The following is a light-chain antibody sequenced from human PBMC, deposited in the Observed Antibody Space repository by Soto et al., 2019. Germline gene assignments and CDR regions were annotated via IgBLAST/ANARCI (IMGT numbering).Light chain of an antibody. CDR1: QSVSSTY. Sequence: EIVMTQSPVTLSVSPGERATLSCRASQSVSSTYLAWYQQRPGQAPRLLIYGASTRATDIPDRISGSGSGTDFTLTVSRLEPEDFAVYYCQHYGSTPWSFGQGTKVDIK. V-gene: IGKV3-20*01. CDR3: QHYGSTPWS. CDR2: GAS. J-gene: IGKJ1*01.